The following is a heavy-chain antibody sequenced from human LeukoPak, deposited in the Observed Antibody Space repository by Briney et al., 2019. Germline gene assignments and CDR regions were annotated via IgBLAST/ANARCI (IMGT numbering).Heavy chain of an antibody. D-gene: IGHD3-22*01. CDR2: ISSSGGST. J-gene: IGHJ4*02. V-gene: IGHV3-23*01. CDR1: RFTFSSYG. CDR3: AKDLGGTMIVVVITPSFDY. Sequence: GGSLRLSCAASRFTFSSYGMSWVRQAPGKGLEWVSGISSSGGSTYYADSVKGRFTISRDNSRNTLYLQMNSLRAEDTAVYYCAKDLGGTMIVVVITPSFDYWGQGTLVTVSS.